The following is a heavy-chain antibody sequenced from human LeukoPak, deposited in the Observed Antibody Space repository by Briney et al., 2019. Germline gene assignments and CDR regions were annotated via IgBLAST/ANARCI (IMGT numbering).Heavy chain of an antibody. CDR2: IYPTGST. Sequence: SETLSLTCTVSGGSMSDYYWSWIRQPPGKGLEWIGYIYPTGSTNYNPSLKSRVTISVDTSKNQFFLKLSSVTAADTALYYCARDYTMTHAFDIWGQGTLVTVSS. D-gene: IGHD3-22*01. CDR1: GGSMSDYY. CDR3: ARDYTMTHAFDI. V-gene: IGHV4-59*01. J-gene: IGHJ3*02.